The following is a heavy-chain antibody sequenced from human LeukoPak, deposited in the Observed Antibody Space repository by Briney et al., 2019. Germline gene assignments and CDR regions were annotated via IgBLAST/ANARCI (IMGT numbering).Heavy chain of an antibody. CDR2: IYYSGST. Sequence: SETLSLTCAVYGGSFSGYYWSWIRQPPGKGLEWIGYIYYSGSTSYNPSLKSRVTMSVDTSQNQFSLKLNSVTAVDTAVYYCARTKTGSSSYFDYWGQGTLVTVSS. CDR3: ARTKTGSSSYFDY. V-gene: IGHV4-34*10. CDR1: GGSFSGYY. J-gene: IGHJ4*02. D-gene: IGHD6-13*01.